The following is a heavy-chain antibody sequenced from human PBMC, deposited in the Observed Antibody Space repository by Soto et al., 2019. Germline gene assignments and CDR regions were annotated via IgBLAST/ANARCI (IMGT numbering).Heavy chain of an antibody. J-gene: IGHJ4*02. CDR3: AKHRELVSTMFES. CDR2: ISDSGDII. Sequence: GGSLRLSFTASALTFSSYAMSWVRQAPVKGLEWVSSISDSGDIIYYASSVKGRFTISRDNSKKTVFLQMNSLRAEDTAVYYCAKHRELVSTMFESWGQGALVPLCS. D-gene: IGHD1-26*01. V-gene: IGHV3-23*01. CDR1: ALTFSSYA.